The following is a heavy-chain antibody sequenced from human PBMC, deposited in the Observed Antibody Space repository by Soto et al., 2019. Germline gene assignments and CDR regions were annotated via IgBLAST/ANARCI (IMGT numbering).Heavy chain of an antibody. CDR1: GGSFSGYY. D-gene: IGHD6-13*01. J-gene: IGHJ4*02. V-gene: IGHV4-34*01. Sequence: QVQLQQWGAGLLKPSETLSLTCAVYGGSFSGYYWSWIRQPPGKGLEWIGEINHSGSTNYNPSLKSRVTISVDTSKNQFSLKLSSVTAADTAVYYCASRRTAAAANPGPWPFDYWGQGTLVTVSS. CDR3: ASRRTAAAANPGPWPFDY. CDR2: INHSGST.